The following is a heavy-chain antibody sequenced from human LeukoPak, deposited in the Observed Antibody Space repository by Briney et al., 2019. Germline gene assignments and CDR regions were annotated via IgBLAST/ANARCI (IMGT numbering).Heavy chain of an antibody. CDR1: GGSISSYY. V-gene: IGHV4-59*01. CDR3: ARGKNYFDY. CDR2: IYYSGST. Sequence: SETLSLTCTVSGGSISSYYWSWFRQPPGKGLEWIGYIYYSGSTNYNPSLKSRVTISVDTSKNQFSLKLSSVTAADTAVYYCARGKNYFDYWGQGTLVTVSS. J-gene: IGHJ4*02. D-gene: IGHD3-10*01.